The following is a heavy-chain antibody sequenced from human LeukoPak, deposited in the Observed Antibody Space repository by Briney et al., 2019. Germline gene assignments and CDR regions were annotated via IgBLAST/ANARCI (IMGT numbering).Heavy chain of an antibody. CDR3: ARLGRSGYDLLFDY. V-gene: IGHV4-30-2*01. J-gene: IGHJ4*02. Sequence: SQTLSLTCAVSGGSISSGGYSWSWIRQPPGKGLEWIGYIYHSGSTYYNPSLMSRVTISVDRSKNQFSLKLSSVTAADTAVYYCARLGRSGYDLLFDYWGQGTLVTVSS. CDR1: GGSISSGGYS. CDR2: IYHSGST. D-gene: IGHD5-12*01.